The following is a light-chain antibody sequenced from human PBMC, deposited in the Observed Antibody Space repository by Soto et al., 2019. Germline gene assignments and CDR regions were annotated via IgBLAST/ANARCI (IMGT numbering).Light chain of an antibody. Sequence: QSVLTQPASVSGSPGQSITISCTGTSSDVGNYNLVSWYQHHPGKAPKVMIYEGSTRPSGVSHRFSGFKSGNTASLTISGLQAEDEADYHCCSYAGSNTYVFGTGTKLTVL. V-gene: IGLV2-23*01. CDR1: SSDVGNYNL. CDR2: EGS. CDR3: CSYAGSNTYV. J-gene: IGLJ1*01.